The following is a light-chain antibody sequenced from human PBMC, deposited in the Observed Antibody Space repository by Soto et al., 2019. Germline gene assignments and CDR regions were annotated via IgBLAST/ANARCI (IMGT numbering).Light chain of an antibody. CDR3: QQRSKWRT. V-gene: IGKV3-11*01. Sequence: EIVLTQSPATLSLSPGERATLSCRASQRGSGYLAWYQQKPGQAPRLLIYDASKRATGIPARFSGSGFGTDFTLTISSLEPEGFAVYYCQQRSKWRTFGQGTQVEIK. CDR1: QRGSGY. J-gene: IGKJ1*01. CDR2: DAS.